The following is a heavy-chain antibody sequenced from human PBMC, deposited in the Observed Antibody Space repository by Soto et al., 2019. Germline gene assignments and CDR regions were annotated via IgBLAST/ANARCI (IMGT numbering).Heavy chain of an antibody. CDR1: GFGFSGYS. V-gene: IGHV3-30-3*01. D-gene: IGHD5-18*01. Sequence: GESLKISCLASGFGFSGYSMHWVRQAPGKGLDWVAVIKHDGSEIYYADSVKGRFTISKDDSKNTLHLQMNALRVDDTALYYCVRVGWGYSYGNGMDGWGQGTTVTVSS. J-gene: IGHJ6*02. CDR3: VRVGWGYSYGNGMDG. CDR2: IKHDGSEI.